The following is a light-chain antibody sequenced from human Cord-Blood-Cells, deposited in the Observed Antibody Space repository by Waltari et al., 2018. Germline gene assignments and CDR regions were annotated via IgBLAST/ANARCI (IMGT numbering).Light chain of an antibody. CDR3: NSRDSSGNHYV. CDR2: GKN. Sequence: SSELTQDPAVSVALGQTVRITCQGDSLRSYYASWYQQKPGQAPVLVIYGKNNRPSGIPDRVSGSSSGNTASLTITGAQAEVEADYYCNSRDSSGNHYVFGTGTKVTVL. J-gene: IGLJ1*01. CDR1: SLRSYY. V-gene: IGLV3-19*01.